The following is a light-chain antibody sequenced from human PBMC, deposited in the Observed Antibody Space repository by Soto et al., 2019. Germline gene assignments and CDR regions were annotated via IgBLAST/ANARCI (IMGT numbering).Light chain of an antibody. Sequence: EIVLTQSPATLSLSPGERATLSCRASQSVGSYLVWYQQKPGQAPRLLIYDASSRATGIPDRFSGSGSGTDFTLTISRLESEDFAVYYCQKRSDWPPITFGQGTRLEI. CDR1: QSVGSY. J-gene: IGKJ5*01. V-gene: IGKV3-11*01. CDR3: QKRSDWPPIT. CDR2: DAS.